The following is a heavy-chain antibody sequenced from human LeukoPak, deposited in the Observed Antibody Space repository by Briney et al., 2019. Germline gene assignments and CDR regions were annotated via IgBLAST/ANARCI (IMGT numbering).Heavy chain of an antibody. CDR2: ISYDGSNK. CDR3: AKGGYYGSGSYCEDY. D-gene: IGHD3-10*01. J-gene: IGHJ4*02. CDR1: GFTFRSYG. Sequence: PGRSLRLSCSVSGFTFRSYGMHWVRQAPGKGLEWVAVISYDGSNKYYADSVKGRFTISRDNSKNTLYLQMNSLRAEDTAVYYCAKGGYYGSGSYCEDYWGQGTLVTVSS. V-gene: IGHV3-30*18.